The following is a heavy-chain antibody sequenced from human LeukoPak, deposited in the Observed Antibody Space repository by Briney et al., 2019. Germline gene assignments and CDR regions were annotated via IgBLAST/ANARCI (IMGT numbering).Heavy chain of an antibody. CDR1: GFTFSSYE. J-gene: IGHJ5*02. CDR2: IGSSGSTI. CDR3: ASPLRAYYYDSSGYFA. D-gene: IGHD3-22*01. Sequence: GGSLRLSCGASGFTFSSYEMNWVRQAPGKGLEWVSYIGSSGSTIYYADSVKGRFTISRDNTKNSLYLQMISLRAEDTAVYYCASPLRAYYYDSSGYFAWGQGTLVTVSS. V-gene: IGHV3-48*03.